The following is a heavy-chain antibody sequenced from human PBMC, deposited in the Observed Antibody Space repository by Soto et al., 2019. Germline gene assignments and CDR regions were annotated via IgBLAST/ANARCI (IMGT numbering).Heavy chain of an antibody. Sequence: EVQLLESGGGLVQPGGSLRLSCAASGFTFSSYAMSWVRQAPGKGLEWVSVISASDGRTFYADSVKGRFTISRDNSKNTLYLQMNSLRAEDTDVYYCAKGGGGSCYSSSDCWGQGTLVTVSS. J-gene: IGHJ4*02. CDR3: AKGGGGSCYSSSDC. V-gene: IGHV3-23*01. CDR2: ISASDGRT. CDR1: GFTFSSYA. D-gene: IGHD2-15*01.